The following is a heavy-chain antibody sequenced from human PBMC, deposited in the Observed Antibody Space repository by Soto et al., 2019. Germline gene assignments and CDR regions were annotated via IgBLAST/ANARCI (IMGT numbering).Heavy chain of an antibody. V-gene: IGHV3-23*01. J-gene: IGHJ4*02. Sequence: EVQLLESGGGLVQPGGSLRLSCAASEFTFSTYAMSWVRQAPGKWLEWVSAISGSGDTTYYADSVKGRFTISRDTSKNTLFLQMNSLRAEDTALYYCAKSYSSNWYDYFDYWGQGTLVTVSS. CDR1: EFTFSTYA. D-gene: IGHD6-13*01. CDR2: ISGSGDTT. CDR3: AKSYSSNWYDYFDY.